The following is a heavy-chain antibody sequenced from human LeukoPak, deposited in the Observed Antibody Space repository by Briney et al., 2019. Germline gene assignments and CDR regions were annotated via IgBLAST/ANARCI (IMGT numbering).Heavy chain of an antibody. Sequence: ASVKVSCKASGYTFTKYVVHWVRQAPGQRPEWMGWVNAGNGDTKYSQNFRDRVTITRDTSANTAYMELSSLTSEDTALYYCARDDCGDTCYPGGYWGQGTLVTVSS. D-gene: IGHD2-21*01. V-gene: IGHV1-3*01. J-gene: IGHJ4*02. CDR2: VNAGNGDT. CDR1: GYTFTKYV. CDR3: ARDDCGDTCYPGGY.